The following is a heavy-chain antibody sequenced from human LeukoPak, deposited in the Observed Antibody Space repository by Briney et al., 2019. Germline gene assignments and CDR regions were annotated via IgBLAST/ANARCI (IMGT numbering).Heavy chain of an antibody. CDR2: ISSSGSTI. CDR1: GFTFSSYS. Sequence: HPGGSLRLSCAASGFTFSSYSMNWVRQAPGKGLEWVSYISSSGSTIYYADSVKGRFTISRDNAKNSLYLQMNSLRAEDTAVYYCVRSRGPPGYWGQGTLVTVSS. V-gene: IGHV3-48*01. D-gene: IGHD3/OR15-3a*01. CDR3: VRSRGPPGY. J-gene: IGHJ4*02.